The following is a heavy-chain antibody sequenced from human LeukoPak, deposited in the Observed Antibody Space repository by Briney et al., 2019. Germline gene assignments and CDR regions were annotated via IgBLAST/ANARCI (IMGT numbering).Heavy chain of an antibody. V-gene: IGHV4-59*01. CDR1: GGSISSYY. CDR3: ARGGILTGYYNVFYYYYMDV. J-gene: IGHJ6*03. D-gene: IGHD3-9*01. CDR2: IYYSGST. Sequence: SETLSLTCTVSGGSISSYYWSWIRQPPGKGLEWIGYIYYSGSTNYNSSLKSRVTISVDTSKNQFSLKLSSVTAADTAVYYCARGGILTGYYNVFYYYYMDVWGKGTTVTVSS.